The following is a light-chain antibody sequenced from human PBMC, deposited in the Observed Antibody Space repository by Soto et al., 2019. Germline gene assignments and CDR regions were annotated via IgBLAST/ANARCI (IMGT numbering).Light chain of an antibody. CDR1: QSVNSSY. CDR3: QQYGSSPFT. Sequence: EIVLTQSPDTLSLSPGERATLSCRASQSVNSSYLAWYQHKPGQAPRLLIYGASNRATGIPDRFSGSGSGTDFTLTISRLEPEDFAVYYCQQYGSSPFTFGPGTTVDIK. CDR2: GAS. V-gene: IGKV3-20*01. J-gene: IGKJ3*01.